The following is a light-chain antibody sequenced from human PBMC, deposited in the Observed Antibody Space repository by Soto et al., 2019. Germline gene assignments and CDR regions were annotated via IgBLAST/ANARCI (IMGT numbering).Light chain of an antibody. Sequence: VFTPTPSSVSFCQGERATLSCRASQSVSSSYLAWYQQKPGQAPRLLIYGASSRATGIPDRFSGSGSGTDFTLTISRLEPEEFAVYYCQQYGSSPLTFGGGTKV. CDR2: GAS. CDR1: QSVSSSY. J-gene: IGKJ4*01. CDR3: QQYGSSPLT. V-gene: IGKV3-20*01.